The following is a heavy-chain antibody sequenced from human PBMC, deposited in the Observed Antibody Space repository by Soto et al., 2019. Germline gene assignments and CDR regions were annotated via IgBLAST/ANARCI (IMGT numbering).Heavy chain of an antibody. CDR3: AKQTGTTSRWFDP. CDR1: GYSFTSYW. CDR2: IYPGDSDT. J-gene: IGHJ5*02. Sequence: PGESLKISCKGSGYSFTSYWIGWVRQMPGKGLEWMGIIYPGDSDTRYSPSFQGQVTISADKSISTAYLQWSSLKASDTARYYCAKQTGTTSRWFDPWGQGTLVTVSS. V-gene: IGHV5-51*01. D-gene: IGHD1-7*01.